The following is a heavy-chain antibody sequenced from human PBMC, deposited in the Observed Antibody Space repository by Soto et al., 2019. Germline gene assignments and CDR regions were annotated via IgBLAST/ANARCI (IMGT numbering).Heavy chain of an antibody. CDR3: AKTLLRFLEWLSPRPDYYYGMDV. CDR2: ISTYNGNT. D-gene: IGHD3-3*01. J-gene: IGHJ6*02. CDR1: GYTFTSYG. V-gene: IGHV1-18*01. Sequence: ASVKVSCKASGYTFTSYGISWVRQAPGQGLEWMGWISTYNGNTNYAQKLQGRVTMTTDTSTSTAYMELRSLRSDDTAVYYCAKTLLRFLEWLSPRPDYYYGMDVWGQGTTVTVSS.